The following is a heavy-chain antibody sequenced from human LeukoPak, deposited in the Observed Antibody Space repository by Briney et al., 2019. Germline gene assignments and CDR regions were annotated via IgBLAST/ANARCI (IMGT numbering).Heavy chain of an antibody. D-gene: IGHD3-9*01. V-gene: IGHV4-61*01. CDR3: ASGVHFDLLFDY. Sequence: SETLSLTCTVSGGSVSSGSYYWSWIRQPPGKGLEWIGYIYYSGSTNYNPSLKSRVTISVDTSKNQFSLKLSSVTAADTAVYYCASGVHFDLLFDYWGQGTLVTVSS. J-gene: IGHJ4*02. CDR1: GGSVSSGSYY. CDR2: IYYSGST.